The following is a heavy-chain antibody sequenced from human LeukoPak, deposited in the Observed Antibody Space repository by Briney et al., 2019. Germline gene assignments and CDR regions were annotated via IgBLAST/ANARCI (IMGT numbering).Heavy chain of an antibody. V-gene: IGHV3-74*01. CDR3: VRHNYGYDY. CDR1: GFTFNRYW. J-gene: IGHJ4*02. D-gene: IGHD5-18*01. CDR2: ILNDGGST. Sequence: HSGGSLRLSCAASGFTFNRYWMHWVRQAPGEGPVWVAHILNDGGSTSYADSVKGRFTISRYDAKNTLSLQMNSLRAEDTAVYHCVRHNYGYDYWGQGTPVTVSS.